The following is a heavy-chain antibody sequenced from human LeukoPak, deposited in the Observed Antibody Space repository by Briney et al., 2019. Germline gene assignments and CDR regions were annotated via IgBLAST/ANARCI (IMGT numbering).Heavy chain of an antibody. Sequence: SETLSLTCAVYGGSFSGYYWSWIHQPPGKGLEWIGEINHSGSTNYNPSLKSRVTISVDTSKNQFSLKLSSVTAADTAVYYCARSRDWFDPWGQGTLVTVSS. CDR1: GGSFSGYY. V-gene: IGHV4-34*01. CDR3: ARSRDWFDP. J-gene: IGHJ5*02. CDR2: INHSGST.